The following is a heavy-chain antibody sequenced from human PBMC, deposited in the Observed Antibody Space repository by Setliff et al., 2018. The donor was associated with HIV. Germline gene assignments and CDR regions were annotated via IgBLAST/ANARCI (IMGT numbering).Heavy chain of an antibody. CDR3: ARDSNAPYFQH. Sequence: SETLSLTCTVSGDSISRGGYYWQWIRQHPGGGLEWIGEIHHTGSTNYNPSLKSRVTLSVKTSKNQFSLKLNSVTAADTAVYYCARDSNAPYFQHWGQGTLVTVSS. D-gene: IGHD1-1*01. CDR1: GDSISRGGYY. J-gene: IGHJ1*01. CDR2: IHHTGST. V-gene: IGHV4-61*08.